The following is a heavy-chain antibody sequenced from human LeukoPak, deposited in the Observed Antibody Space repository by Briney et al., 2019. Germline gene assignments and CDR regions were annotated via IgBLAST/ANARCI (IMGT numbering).Heavy chain of an antibody. Sequence: SETLSLTCAVYGGSFSGYYWSWIRQPPGKGLEWIGEINHSGSTNYNPSLKSRVTISVDTSKNQFSLKLSSVTAADTAVYYCARADYPPARFDYWGQGTLVTVSS. CDR3: ARADYPPARFDY. CDR1: GGSFSGYY. V-gene: IGHV4-34*01. J-gene: IGHJ4*02. CDR2: INHSGST. D-gene: IGHD3-16*01.